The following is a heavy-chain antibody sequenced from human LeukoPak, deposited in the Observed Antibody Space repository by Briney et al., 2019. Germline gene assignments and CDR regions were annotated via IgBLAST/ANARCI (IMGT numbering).Heavy chain of an antibody. V-gene: IGHV3-30*04. CDR3: ARVIQLWLWLDY. Sequence: GGSLRLSCAASGFTFSSYAMHWVRQAPGKGLEWVAVISYDGSNKYYADSVKGRFTISRDNSKNTLYLQMNSLRAEDTAVYYCARVIQLWLWLDYWGQGTLVTVSS. D-gene: IGHD5-18*01. CDR2: ISYDGSNK. J-gene: IGHJ4*02. CDR1: GFTFSSYA.